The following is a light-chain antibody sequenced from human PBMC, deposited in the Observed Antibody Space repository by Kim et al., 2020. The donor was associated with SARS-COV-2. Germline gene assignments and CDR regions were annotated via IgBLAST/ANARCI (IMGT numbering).Light chain of an antibody. CDR1: SLRSYY. CDR3: NSRDSRGPVV. V-gene: IGLV3-19*01. CDR2: GKN. J-gene: IGLJ2*01. Sequence: SSELTQDPAVSVALGQTVRITCQGDSLRSYYASWYQQKPGQAPVLVIYGKNNRPSGIPDRFSGSSSGNTASLTITGAQAEDEADYYCNSRDSRGPVVFGG.